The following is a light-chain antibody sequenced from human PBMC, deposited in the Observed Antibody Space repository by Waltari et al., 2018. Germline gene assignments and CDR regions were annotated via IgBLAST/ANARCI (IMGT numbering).Light chain of an antibody. CDR2: DVS. CDR1: RSDVGGYNS. Sequence: QSALTPPRSVSGSPGQSATISCPGTRSDVGGYNSVPWYQQHPGKAPKLMIYDVSKRPSGVPDRFSGSKSGNTASLTISGLQAEDEADYYCCSYAGSYTYVFGTGTKVTVL. V-gene: IGLV2-11*01. J-gene: IGLJ1*01. CDR3: CSYAGSYTYV.